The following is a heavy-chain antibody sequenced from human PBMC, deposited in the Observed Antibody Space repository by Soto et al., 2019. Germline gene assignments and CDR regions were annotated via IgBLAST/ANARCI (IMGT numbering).Heavy chain of an antibody. D-gene: IGHD6-13*01. V-gene: IGHV3-21*01. CDR1: GFAFRSFT. CDR3: TRDASRDSSARGWFDP. Sequence: GGSLRLSCAASGFAFRSFTMNWVRQAPGKGLEWVSTISSNSAYIYYTDALRGRFTISRDNAENSPHLQMNSLRAEDTAVYYCTRDASRDSSARGWFDPWGPGTLVTVSS. J-gene: IGHJ5*02. CDR2: ISSNSAYI.